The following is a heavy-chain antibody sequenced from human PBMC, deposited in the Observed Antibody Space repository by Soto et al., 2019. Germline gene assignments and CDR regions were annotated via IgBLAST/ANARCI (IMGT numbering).Heavy chain of an antibody. Sequence: GGSLRLSCAASGFTFSSYEMNWVRQAPGKGLEWVSYISSSGSTIYYADSVKGRFTISRDNAKNSLYLQMNSLRAEDTAVYYCARENGAGYYFDYWGQGTLVTVSS. CDR1: GFTFSSYE. CDR2: ISSSGSTI. V-gene: IGHV3-48*03. D-gene: IGHD4-17*01. CDR3: ARENGAGYYFDY. J-gene: IGHJ4*02.